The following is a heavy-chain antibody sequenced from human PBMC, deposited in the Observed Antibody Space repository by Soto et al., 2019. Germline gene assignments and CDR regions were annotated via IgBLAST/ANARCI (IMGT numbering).Heavy chain of an antibody. D-gene: IGHD6-6*01. CDR1: GGSFSGYY. V-gene: IGHV4-34*01. CDR3: AREVGEPVAARPTNDAFDI. J-gene: IGHJ3*02. CDR2: INHSGST. Sequence: SETLSLTCAVYGGSFSGYYWSWIRQPPGKGLEWIGEINHSGSTNYNPSLKSRVTISVDTSKNQFSLKLSSVTAADTAVYYGAREVGEPVAARPTNDAFDIWGQGTMVTVSS.